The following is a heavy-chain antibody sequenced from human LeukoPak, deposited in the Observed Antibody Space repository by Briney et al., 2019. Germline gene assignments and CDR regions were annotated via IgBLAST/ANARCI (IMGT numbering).Heavy chain of an antibody. Sequence: PGGSLRLSCAASGFTLSSYAMSWVRQAPGKGLEWVSYISSRGSTIYYADSVKGRFTISRDNAKNSLYLQMNSLRAEDTAVYYCARGVYDSSGYYYPWGQGTLVTVSS. CDR2: ISSRGSTI. D-gene: IGHD3-22*01. CDR3: ARGVYDSSGYYYP. J-gene: IGHJ5*02. CDR1: GFTLSSYA. V-gene: IGHV3-48*03.